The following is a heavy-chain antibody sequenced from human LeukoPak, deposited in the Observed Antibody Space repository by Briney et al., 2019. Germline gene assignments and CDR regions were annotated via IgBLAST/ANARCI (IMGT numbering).Heavy chain of an antibody. CDR3: VRTGTTSGFDP. J-gene: IGHJ5*02. V-gene: IGHV3-21*01. Sequence: GGSLRLSCAASGFTFSSYSMDWVRQAPGKGLEWVSSISSSSSYIYYADSVKGRFTISRDNAKNSLYLQMNSLRAEDTAVYYCVRTGTTSGFDPWGQGTLVTVSS. CDR1: GFTFSSYS. CDR2: ISSSSSYI. D-gene: IGHD1-1*01.